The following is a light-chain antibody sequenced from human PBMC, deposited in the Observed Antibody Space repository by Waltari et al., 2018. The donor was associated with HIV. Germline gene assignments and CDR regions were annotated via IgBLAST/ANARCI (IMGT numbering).Light chain of an antibody. J-gene: IGKJ3*01. CDR2: GVS. CDR3: KQSKNWPVT. V-gene: IGKV2-30*01. CDR1: QRLVYSDVNCY. Sequence: DLVMTQSPLHLPVTLGQSASIPCRSSQRLVYSDVNCYVNWFQQTPGQYPSCLIYGVSNRDGGVPNRCSGSGSGTDFTLNISRVEDEDLGVYYCKQSKNWPVTFGQGTRVDIK.